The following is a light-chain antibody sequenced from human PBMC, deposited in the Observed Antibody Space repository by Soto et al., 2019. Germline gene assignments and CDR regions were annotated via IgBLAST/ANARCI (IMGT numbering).Light chain of an antibody. J-gene: IGKJ1*01. Sequence: IVLTQSTGTLSLSTVERATLSCRASQSVRNNYLPWYQQKPGQAPRLLIYGASNRATGIPDRCSGSGSGTDFTLTISRLEPEDFAVYYCQQYGSSGTFGQGTKVDIK. CDR2: GAS. CDR1: QSVRNNY. V-gene: IGKV3-20*01. CDR3: QQYGSSGT.